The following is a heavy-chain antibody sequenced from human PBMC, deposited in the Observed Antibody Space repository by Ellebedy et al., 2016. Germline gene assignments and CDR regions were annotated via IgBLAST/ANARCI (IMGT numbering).Heavy chain of an antibody. Sequence: SETLSLTCAVYGGSFSGYYWSWIRQPPGKGLEWIGEINHSGSTNYNPSLKSRVTISVDTSKNQFSLKLSSVTAADTAVYYCARSGYDSSGYYFEYYYYYGMDVWGQGTTVTVSS. CDR1: GGSFSGYY. CDR2: INHSGST. V-gene: IGHV4-34*01. CDR3: ARSGYDSSGYYFEYYYYYGMDV. D-gene: IGHD3-22*01. J-gene: IGHJ6*02.